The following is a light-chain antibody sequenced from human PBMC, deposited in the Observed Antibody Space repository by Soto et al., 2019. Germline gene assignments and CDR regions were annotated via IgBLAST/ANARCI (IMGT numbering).Light chain of an antibody. CDR1: QSVSSN. CDR2: GAS. J-gene: IGKJ1*01. CDR3: QQYGSLSWT. V-gene: IGKV3-20*01. Sequence: IALSQSPGTLSLSPGERATLSCRASQSVSSNLAWYQQKPGQAPRLLIYGASTRATGVPDRFSGSGSGTDFTLTISRLEPEDFAVYHCQQYGSLSWTFGQGTKVDIK.